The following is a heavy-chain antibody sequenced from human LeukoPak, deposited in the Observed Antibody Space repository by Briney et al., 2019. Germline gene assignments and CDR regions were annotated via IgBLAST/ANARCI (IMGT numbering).Heavy chain of an antibody. D-gene: IGHD6-13*01. CDR3: AKDIAAAAHDAFDI. CDR2: ISWNSGSI. Sequence: GGSLRLSCAASGFTFDDYAMHWVRQAPGKGLEWVSGISWNSGSIGYADSVKGRFTISRDNAKNSLYLQMNSLRAEDTALYCCAKDIAAAAHDAFDIWGQGTMVTVSS. J-gene: IGHJ3*02. CDR1: GFTFDDYA. V-gene: IGHV3-9*01.